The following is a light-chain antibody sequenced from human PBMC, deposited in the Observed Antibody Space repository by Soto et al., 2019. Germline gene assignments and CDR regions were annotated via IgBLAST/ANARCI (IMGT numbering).Light chain of an antibody. CDR2: GTS. J-gene: IGKJ1*01. CDR1: QSVNSN. V-gene: IGKV3-15*01. Sequence: EIVMTQSPATLSLSPGERATLSCRASQSVNSNLAWYQQKAGQAPRLLIDGTSTRATGVPARFSGSGSGTDFTLTISSLQFEDFAVYYCQQYNNWPRTFGQGTKVDIK. CDR3: QQYNNWPRT.